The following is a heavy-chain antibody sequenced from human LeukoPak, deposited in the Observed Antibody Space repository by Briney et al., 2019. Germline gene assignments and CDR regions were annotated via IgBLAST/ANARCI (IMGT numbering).Heavy chain of an antibody. CDR2: ISGDSIYI. CDR1: GFTFTSYS. V-gene: IGHV3-21*01. Sequence: GGSLRLSCAAAGFTFTSYSMHWVRQAPGRGLEWVSSISGDSIYIYYADSVRGRFTISRDNAKSSLFLQMNSLRAEDTAVYYCARPDTSGYVLISWGQGTLVTVSS. J-gene: IGHJ4*02. D-gene: IGHD3-22*01. CDR3: ARPDTSGYVLIS.